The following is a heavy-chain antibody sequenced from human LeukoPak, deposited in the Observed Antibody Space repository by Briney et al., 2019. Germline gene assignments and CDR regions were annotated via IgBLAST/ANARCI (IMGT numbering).Heavy chain of an antibody. Sequence: SETLSLTCAVSGYSISSGYYWGWIRQPPGKGLEWIGSIYHSGSTYYNPSLKSRVTISVDTSKNQFSLELSSVTAADTAVYYCASGYDLSYFDYWGQGTLVTVSS. J-gene: IGHJ4*02. D-gene: IGHD5-12*01. CDR3: ASGYDLSYFDY. CDR2: IYHSGST. CDR1: GYSISSGYY. V-gene: IGHV4-38-2*01.